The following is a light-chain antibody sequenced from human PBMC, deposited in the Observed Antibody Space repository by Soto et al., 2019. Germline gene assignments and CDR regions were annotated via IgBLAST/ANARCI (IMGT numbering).Light chain of an antibody. J-gene: IGLJ1*01. Sequence: QSVLTQPASVSGSPGQSITISCTGTSSDVGNYKYVSWYQQHPGKAPKLMIYEVSNRPSGVSNRFSGSKSGNTASLTISGPQAEGGTDYYCFPYTSSGTFVFGTGPKLPV. V-gene: IGLV2-14*01. CDR3: FPYTSSGTFV. CDR2: EVS. CDR1: SSDVGNYKY.